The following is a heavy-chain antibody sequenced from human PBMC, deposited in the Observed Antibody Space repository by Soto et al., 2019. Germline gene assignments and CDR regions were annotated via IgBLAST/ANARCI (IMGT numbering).Heavy chain of an antibody. D-gene: IGHD3-10*01. CDR2: INDAGDI. Sequence: QVQLQQWGAGLLKPSETLSLTCAVYGGSFSGYQWSWIRQTPGKGLEWIGGINDAGDINYNPSLKSRVTSLVDSPKKQISLRLSSVTAADTAVYYCARGLILWFGELSRRGGYYYYMDVWGKGTPVTVSS. CDR1: GGSFSGYQ. CDR3: ARGLILWFGELSRRGGYYYYMDV. J-gene: IGHJ6*03. V-gene: IGHV4-34*01.